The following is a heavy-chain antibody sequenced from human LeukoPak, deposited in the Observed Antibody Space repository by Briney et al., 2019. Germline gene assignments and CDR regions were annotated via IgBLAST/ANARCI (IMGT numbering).Heavy chain of an antibody. CDR1: GYSISNRYY. V-gene: IGHV4-38-2*02. CDR3: ARDPGREFCSSASCPTGFFDY. J-gene: IGHJ4*02. D-gene: IGHD2-2*01. Sequence: SETLSLTCAVSGYSISNRYYWGWIRQPPGKGLEWIGSVYYDGNTYYNPSLKSRVTVSVHTSKNQYSLKLSSRTASNTAVYYWARDPGREFCSSASCPTGFFDYGGQGILVTVSS. CDR2: VYYDGNT.